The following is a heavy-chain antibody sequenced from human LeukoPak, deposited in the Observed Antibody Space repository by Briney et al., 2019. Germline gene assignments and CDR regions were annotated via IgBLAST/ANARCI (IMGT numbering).Heavy chain of an antibody. V-gene: IGHV3-53*01. CDR2: IYSNGNT. CDR1: AFTVSSSF. D-gene: IGHD5-24*01. Sequence: AASAFTVSSSFMSWVRQALGKGLEWVSIIYSNGNTHYADSVRGRFTISRDNSMNTLCLQMNNLRAEDTAVYYCARTNNYAFDIWGLGTMATVSS. J-gene: IGHJ3*02. CDR3: ARTNNYAFDI.